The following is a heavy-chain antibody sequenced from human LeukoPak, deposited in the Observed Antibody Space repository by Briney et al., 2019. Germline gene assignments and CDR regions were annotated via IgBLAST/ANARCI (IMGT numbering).Heavy chain of an antibody. V-gene: IGHV1-46*01. Sequence: ASVKVSCKASGYSFTGYYINWVRQAPGQGLEWMGIINPSDGSTNFARKFRGRVSMTRDSSTSTVYMELSALRSEDTAVYYCARDPWPNYSTKGPSYFDYWGRGTLVTVS. D-gene: IGHD2-15*01. CDR1: GYSFTGYY. J-gene: IGHJ4*02. CDR2: INPSDGST. CDR3: ARDPWPNYSTKGPSYFDY.